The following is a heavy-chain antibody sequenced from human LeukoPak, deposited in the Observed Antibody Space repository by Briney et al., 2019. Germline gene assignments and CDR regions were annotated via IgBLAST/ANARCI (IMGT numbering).Heavy chain of an antibody. CDR2: IKSQTDGGTA. CDR1: GFTFSNAW. Sequence: PGGSLRLSCVASGFTFSNAWMNWVRHAPGKGLEWVGRIKSQTDGGTAEAAASVKDRFIVLRDDSENTLYLQMNSLKIEDTAVYYCAYSSPFDSWGRGTLVTVSS. V-gene: IGHV3-15*01. J-gene: IGHJ4*02. D-gene: IGHD6-19*01. CDR3: AYSSPFDS.